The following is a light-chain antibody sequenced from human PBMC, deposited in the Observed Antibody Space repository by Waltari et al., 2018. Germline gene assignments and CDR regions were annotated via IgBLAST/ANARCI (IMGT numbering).Light chain of an antibody. CDR2: DVS. V-gene: IGLV2-14*03. CDR3: STYMSSSTLEL. J-gene: IGLJ2*01. Sequence: QSALTQPASVSGSPGQSITISCTGTSSDVGTYNYVSWYHQHPAKAPTLMIFDVSIRPSGVPNRFSGSKSGNTASVTISGLQAEDEADYYCSTYMSSSTLELFGGGTSLTVL. CDR1: SSDVGTYNY.